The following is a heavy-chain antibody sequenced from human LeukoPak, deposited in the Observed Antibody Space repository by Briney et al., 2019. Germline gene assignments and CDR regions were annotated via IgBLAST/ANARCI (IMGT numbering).Heavy chain of an antibody. V-gene: IGHV4-59*01. Sequence: SETPSLTCTVSGGSISSYCWSWIRQPPGKGLEWIGYIYYSGSTNYNPSLKSRVTISVDTSKNQFSLKLSSVTAADTAVYYCARDSYYYDNAFDIWGQGTMVTVSS. CDR1: GGSISSYC. CDR3: ARDSYYYDNAFDI. CDR2: IYYSGST. D-gene: IGHD3-22*01. J-gene: IGHJ3*02.